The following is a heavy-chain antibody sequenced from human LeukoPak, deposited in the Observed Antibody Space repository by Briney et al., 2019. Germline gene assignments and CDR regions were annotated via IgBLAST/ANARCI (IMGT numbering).Heavy chain of an antibody. V-gene: IGHV4-59*01. CDR2: IYYSGST. Sequence: SETLSLTCTASGGSINSYYWSWIRQPPGKGLEWIGHIYYSGSTNYNPSLKSRVTISVDTSRNQFSLRLSSVTAADTAVYYCARGYSSGFDFDYWGQGTLVTVSS. CDR3: ARGYSSGFDFDY. D-gene: IGHD6-19*01. J-gene: IGHJ4*02. CDR1: GGSINSYY.